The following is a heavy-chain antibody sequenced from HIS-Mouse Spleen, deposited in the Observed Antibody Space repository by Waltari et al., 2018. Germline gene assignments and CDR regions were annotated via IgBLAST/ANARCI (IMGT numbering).Heavy chain of an antibody. D-gene: IGHD3-9*01. CDR1: GFSFSNAW. V-gene: IGHV3-15*01. Sequence: EVQLVESGGGLVKPGGSLRLSCAASGFSFSNAWMSWVRQAPGKGLEWVGRNKSNTNSGKTDYAAPVKGRFTISRGDSKNTLYLQMNRRKTEETAVYYCSATTGYWGQGTLVTVSS. CDR2: NKSNTNSGKT. J-gene: IGHJ4*02. CDR3: SATTGY.